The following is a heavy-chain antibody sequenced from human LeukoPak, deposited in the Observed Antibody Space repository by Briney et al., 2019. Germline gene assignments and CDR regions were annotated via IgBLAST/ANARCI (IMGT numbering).Heavy chain of an antibody. CDR3: TRERRGSYYAFES. D-gene: IGHD3-16*01. V-gene: IGHV3-11*05. Sequence: GGSLRLSCAVSGFSVSDYSISWIRQSPGKGPEWISYVMSGRGSTNYADSVKGRSTISRDNAKNSVALQLDGLRAEDTAVYFCTRERRGSYYAFESWGQGTLVTVSS. J-gene: IGHJ4*02. CDR1: GFSVSDYS. CDR2: VMSGRGST.